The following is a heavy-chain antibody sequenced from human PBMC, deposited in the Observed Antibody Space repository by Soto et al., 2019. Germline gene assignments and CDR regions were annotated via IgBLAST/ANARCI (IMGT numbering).Heavy chain of an antibody. D-gene: IGHD6-13*01. Sequence: QVQLVQSGAEVKKPGAAVKVSCTASGYTFTHYAIHWVRHAPGQRLEWMGFINAGSGNTKYSQTFQGRLTFTKDTSASTAYMVLSSLRSEDTAIYYGSRGLAADGAWGQGKLVTVSS. J-gene: IGHJ1*01. CDR1: GYTFTHYA. CDR3: SRGLAADGA. V-gene: IGHV1-3*01. CDR2: INAGSGNT.